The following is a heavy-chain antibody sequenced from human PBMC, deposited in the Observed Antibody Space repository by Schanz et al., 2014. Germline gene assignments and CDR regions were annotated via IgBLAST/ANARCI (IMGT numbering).Heavy chain of an antibody. V-gene: IGHV3-30*19. Sequence: EQLLQSGGGLVQPGGSLRLSCAASGFTFSSYGMHWVRQAPGKGLEWVAVISYDGSNKYYADSVKGRFTISRDNSKNTLYLQMNTLRAEDTAVYYCARDRGYCSGGSCLTFDYWGQGTQVTVSS. D-gene: IGHD2-15*01. CDR3: ARDRGYCSGGSCLTFDY. CDR1: GFTFSSYG. CDR2: ISYDGSNK. J-gene: IGHJ4*02.